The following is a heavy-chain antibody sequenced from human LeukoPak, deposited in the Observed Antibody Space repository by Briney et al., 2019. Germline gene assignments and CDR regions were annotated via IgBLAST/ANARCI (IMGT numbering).Heavy chain of an antibody. CDR2: IYYTGST. D-gene: IGHD3-22*01. Sequence: SETLSLTCTVSIDSFSTYYWSWIRQPPGKGLEWIGYIYYTGSTDYNPSLKSRVTILVDSPKNQFSLKLSSVTAADTAVYYCAKVYYYDGSGYSLSYFDHWGQGILVTVSS. J-gene: IGHJ4*02. CDR3: AKVYYYDGSGYSLSYFDH. CDR1: IDSFSTYY. V-gene: IGHV4-59*01.